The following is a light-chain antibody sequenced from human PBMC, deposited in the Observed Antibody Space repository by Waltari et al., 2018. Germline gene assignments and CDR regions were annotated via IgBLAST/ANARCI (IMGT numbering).Light chain of an antibody. CDR2: EGT. CDR1: STDLGSSTL. CDR3: FSYADGRSLV. J-gene: IGLJ2*01. Sequence: QSALTQPASVSGSPGQSISISCTGSSTDLGSSTLVSWYQHHPAKAPNLLIYEGTERPAGISQRFSGSQSGTAASLTSGTLQAEDGADYYCFSYADGRSLVFGGGTKVTVL. V-gene: IGLV2-23*01.